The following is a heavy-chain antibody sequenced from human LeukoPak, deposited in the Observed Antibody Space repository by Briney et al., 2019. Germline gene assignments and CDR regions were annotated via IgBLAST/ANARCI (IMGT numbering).Heavy chain of an antibody. J-gene: IGHJ1*01. CDR1: GASINNGGHF. CDR3: ARMGFSYGSIF. D-gene: IGHD5-18*01. V-gene: IGHV4-30-4*01. CDR2: IYYSGRT. Sequence: KASETLSLTCNVSGASINNGGHFWSWIRQPPHKGLEWIGYIYYSGRTYYDPSLKSRVSISMDKSKNEFSLNMNSVTAADTAVYYCARMGFSYGSIFWGQGTLVTVSS.